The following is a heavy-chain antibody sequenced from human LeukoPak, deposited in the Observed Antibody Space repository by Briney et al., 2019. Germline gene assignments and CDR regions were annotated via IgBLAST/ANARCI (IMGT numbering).Heavy chain of an antibody. J-gene: IGHJ6*02. D-gene: IGHD1-1*01. V-gene: IGHV3-53*04. Sequence: GGSLRLSCAASGFTVSSNYMSWVRQAPGKGLEWASVIYSGGSTYYADSVKGRFTISRHNSKNTLYLQMNSLRAEDTAVYYCARGGGTTLYYYGMDVWGQGTTVTVSS. CDR3: ARGGGTTLYYYGMDV. CDR1: GFTVSSNY. CDR2: IYSGGST.